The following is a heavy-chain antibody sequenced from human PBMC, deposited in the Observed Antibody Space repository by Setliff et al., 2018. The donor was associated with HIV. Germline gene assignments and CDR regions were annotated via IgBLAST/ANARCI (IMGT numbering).Heavy chain of an antibody. D-gene: IGHD3-10*01. CDR3: ARGRFHRLHRPYSGSGSLGIQYFDY. V-gene: IGHV4-38-2*01. CDR2: THHSGST. CDR1: ASSISSDYC. J-gene: IGHJ4*02. Sequence: PSETLSLTCAVSASSISSDYCWGWIRQPPGKGLEWIGSTHHSGSTYYNPSLNSRVTISVDTSKSQFSLRLNSVTATDTALYYCARGRFHRLHRPYSGSGSLGIQYFDYWGQGTLVTVSS.